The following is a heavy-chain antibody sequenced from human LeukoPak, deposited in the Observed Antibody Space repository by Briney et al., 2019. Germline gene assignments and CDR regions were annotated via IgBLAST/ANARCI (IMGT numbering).Heavy chain of an antibody. Sequence: GASVKVSCKASGYTFTSYYMHWVRQAPGQGLEWMGWINPNSGGTNYAQKLQGRVTMTTDTSTSTAYMELRSLRSDDTAVYYCARDGVVPAAMVDDYWGQGTLVTVSS. D-gene: IGHD2-2*01. CDR1: GYTFTSYY. V-gene: IGHV1-2*02. CDR2: INPNSGGT. CDR3: ARDGVVPAAMVDDY. J-gene: IGHJ4*02.